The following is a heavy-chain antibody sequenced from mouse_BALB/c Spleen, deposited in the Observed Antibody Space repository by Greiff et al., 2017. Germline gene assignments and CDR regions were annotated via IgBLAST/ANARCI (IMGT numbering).Heavy chain of an antibody. CDR3: ARERGITTATGFAY. CDR2: ISTYSGNT. Sequence: QVQLQQSGPELVRPGVSVKISCKGSGYTFTDYAMHWVKQSHAKSLEWIGVISTYSGNTNYNQKFKGKATMTVDKSSSTAYMELARLTSEDSAVYYCARERGITTATGFAYWGQGTLVTVSA. CDR1: GYTFTDYA. J-gene: IGHJ3*01. V-gene: IGHV1-67*01. D-gene: IGHD1-2*01.